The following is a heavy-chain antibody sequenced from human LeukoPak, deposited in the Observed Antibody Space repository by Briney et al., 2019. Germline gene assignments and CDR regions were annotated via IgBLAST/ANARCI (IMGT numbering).Heavy chain of an antibody. V-gene: IGHV3-21*01. CDR3: ARVAQDSSSWPQLYYFDY. CDR2: ISSSSSYI. CDR1: GFTFSSYS. Sequence: GGSLRLSCAASGFTFSSYSMNWVRQAPGKGREWVSSISSSSSYIYYANSVKGRFTISRDNAKNSLYLQMNSLRAEDTALYYCARVAQDSSSWPQLYYFDYWGQGTLVTVSS. D-gene: IGHD6-13*01. J-gene: IGHJ4*02.